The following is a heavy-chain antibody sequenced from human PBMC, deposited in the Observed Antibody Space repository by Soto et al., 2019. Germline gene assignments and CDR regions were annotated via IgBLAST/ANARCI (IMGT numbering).Heavy chain of an antibody. D-gene: IGHD5-18*01. J-gene: IGHJ5*02. Sequence: SETLSLTCTVSGDYISSGGYYWSWIRQHPGKGLEWIGYIYYSGSTYYNPSLKSRVTISVDTSKNQFSLNLSSVTAADTAVYYCAREHGFSYGLNYFDPWGQGTLVTVSS. V-gene: IGHV4-61*08. CDR3: AREHGFSYGLNYFDP. CDR2: IYYSGST. CDR1: GDYISSGGYY.